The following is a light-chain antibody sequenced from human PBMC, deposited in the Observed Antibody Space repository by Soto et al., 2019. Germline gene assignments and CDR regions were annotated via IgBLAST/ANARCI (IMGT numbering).Light chain of an antibody. CDR2: EGS. CDR1: NSDVGSYNL. J-gene: IGLJ1*01. CDR3: CSYADSDNYV. Sequence: QSALTQPASLSGSPGRSITIYCTGTNSDVGSYNLVSWYQHHPGKAPKLMIYEGSKRPSGVSDRFSGSKSGNTASLTISGLQAEDEADYYCCSYADSDNYVFGTGTKV. V-gene: IGLV2-23*01.